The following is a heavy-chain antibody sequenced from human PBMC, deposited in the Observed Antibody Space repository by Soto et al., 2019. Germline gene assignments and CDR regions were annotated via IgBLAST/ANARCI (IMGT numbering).Heavy chain of an antibody. CDR1: GYTFTGYY. Sequence: QVQLVQSGAEVKKPGASVKVSCKASGYTFTGYYMHWVRQAPGQGLEWMGWINPNSGGTNYAQKFQGWVTMTRDPSISTAYMELSRLRSDDTAVYYCARSLDYYDSSGYYYYFDYWGQGTLVTVSS. CDR2: INPNSGGT. J-gene: IGHJ4*02. D-gene: IGHD3-22*01. V-gene: IGHV1-2*04. CDR3: ARSLDYYDSSGYYYYFDY.